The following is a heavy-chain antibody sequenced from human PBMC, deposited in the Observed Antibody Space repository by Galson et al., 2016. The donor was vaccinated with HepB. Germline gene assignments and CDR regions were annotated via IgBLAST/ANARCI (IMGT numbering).Heavy chain of an antibody. CDR1: GFIVSSND. Sequence: SLRLSCAASGFIVSSNDMSWVRQAPGKGLEWVSVLYSGGSTYYADSVKGRFAISRENSKNTLYLQMNSLRAEDTAVYYCARKGGIYSPWGYWGQGTLVTVSS. D-gene: IGHD3-10*01. CDR2: LYSGGST. J-gene: IGHJ4*02. CDR3: ARKGGIYSPWGY. V-gene: IGHV3-53*01.